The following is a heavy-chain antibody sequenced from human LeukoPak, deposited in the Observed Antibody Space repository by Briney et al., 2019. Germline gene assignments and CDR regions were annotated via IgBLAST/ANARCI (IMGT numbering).Heavy chain of an antibody. D-gene: IGHD2-21*01. CDR2: IWYDGSNK. CDR3: ARWVAPDAFDI. Sequence: GGSLRLSCAASGFTFSSYAMHWVRQAPGKGLEWVAVIWYDGSNKYYADSVKGRFTISRDNAKNSLYLQMNSLRAEDTAVYYCARWVAPDAFDIWGQGTMVTVSS. J-gene: IGHJ3*02. CDR1: GFTFSSYA. V-gene: IGHV3-33*08.